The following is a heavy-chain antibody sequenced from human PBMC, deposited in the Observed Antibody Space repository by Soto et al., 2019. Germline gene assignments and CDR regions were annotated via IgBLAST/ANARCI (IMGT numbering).Heavy chain of an antibody. Sequence: ASVKVSCKASGYTFSIYGINWVRQALGQGLEWMGWTRPNNGNTKYAQNLQGRVTMTTDTSTSTAYMELRSLRPDDTAVYYCVRDLDGSGSYYTDYWGQGTLVTVS. V-gene: IGHV1-18*01. J-gene: IGHJ4*02. D-gene: IGHD3-10*01. CDR3: VRDLDGSGSYYTDY. CDR2: TRPNNGNT. CDR1: GYTFSIYG.